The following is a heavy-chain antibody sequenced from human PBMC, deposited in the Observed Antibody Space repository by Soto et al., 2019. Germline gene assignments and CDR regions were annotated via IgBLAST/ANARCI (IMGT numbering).Heavy chain of an antibody. CDR3: ARRNFRISPGGYSRDLDY. J-gene: IGHJ4*02. CDR1: GGSISSSSYY. D-gene: IGHD3-10*01. Sequence: QLQLQESGPGLVKPSETLSLTCTVSGGSISSSSYYWGWIRQPPGKGLEWIGSIYYSGSTYYNPSLKSRVTISVDTSKNQFSLKLSSVTAADTAVYYCARRNFRISPGGYSRDLDYWGQGTLVTVSS. CDR2: IYYSGST. V-gene: IGHV4-39*01.